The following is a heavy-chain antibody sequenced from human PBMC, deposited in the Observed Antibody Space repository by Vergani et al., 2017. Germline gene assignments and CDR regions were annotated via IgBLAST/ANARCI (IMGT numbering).Heavy chain of an antibody. V-gene: IGHV4-38-2*01. CDR1: GYSISSGYY. D-gene: IGHD1-26*01. J-gene: IGHJ4*02. CDR3: ARQSYSGSFQYYFDY. Sequence: QVQLQESGPGLVKPSETLSLTCAVSGYSISSGYYWGWIRQPPGKGLEWIGSIYHSGSTYYNPSLKSRVTISVDTSKNQFSLKLSSVTAADTAVYYWARQSYSGSFQYYFDYWGQGTLVTVSS. CDR2: IYHSGST.